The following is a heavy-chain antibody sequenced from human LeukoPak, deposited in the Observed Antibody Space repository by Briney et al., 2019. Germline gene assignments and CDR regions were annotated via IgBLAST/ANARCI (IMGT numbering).Heavy chain of an antibody. CDR3: ARESSYYDILTGYFDY. CDR2: IYYSGST. CDR1: GGSISSYY. Sequence: PSETLSLTCTVSGGSISSYYWSWIRQPPGKGLEWIGYIYYSGSTNYNPSLKSRVTISVDTSKNQFSLKLSSVTAADTAVYYCARESSYYDILTGYFDYWGQGTLVTVSS. V-gene: IGHV4-59*01. J-gene: IGHJ4*02. D-gene: IGHD3-9*01.